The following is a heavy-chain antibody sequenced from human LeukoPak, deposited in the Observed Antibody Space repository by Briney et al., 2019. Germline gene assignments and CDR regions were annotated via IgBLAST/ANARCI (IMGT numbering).Heavy chain of an antibody. D-gene: IGHD2-15*01. V-gene: IGHV3-23*01. J-gene: IGHJ4*02. CDR3: AKGSGAYAYLFDY. CDR2: ISGSGANT. CDR1: GFTFNNYA. Sequence: PGGSLRLSCAASGFTFNNYAMSWVRQAPGKGLEWVSGISGSGANTYYADSVKGRFTISRDNSKNTLYLQMSSLRADDTAVYYCAKGSGAYAYLFDYWGRGTLVTVSS.